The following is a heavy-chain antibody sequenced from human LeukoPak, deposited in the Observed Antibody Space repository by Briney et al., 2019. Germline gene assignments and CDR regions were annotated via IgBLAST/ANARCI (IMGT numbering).Heavy chain of an antibody. D-gene: IGHD3-9*01. V-gene: IGHV1-2*02. CDR1: GYSFADYY. CDR2: INPNSGGT. CDR3: ARVYDILTGAPVDY. J-gene: IGHJ4*02. Sequence: ASVKVSCKASGYSFADYYMHWVRQAPGQGLEWMGWINPNSGGTNYAQKLQGRVTMTTDTSTSTAYMELRSLRSDDTAVYYCARVYDILTGAPVDYWGQGTLVTVSS.